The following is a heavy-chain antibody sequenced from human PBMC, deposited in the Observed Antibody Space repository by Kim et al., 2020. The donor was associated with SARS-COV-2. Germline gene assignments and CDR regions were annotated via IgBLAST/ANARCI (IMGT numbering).Heavy chain of an antibody. D-gene: IGHD3-22*01. Sequence: GGSLRLSCAASGFTFSSYGMHWVRQAPGKGLEWVAVISYDGSNKYYADSVKGRFTISRDNSKNTLYLQMNSLRAEDTAVYYCAKLHYPPLYDSSGYLVRVSPHWGQGTLVTVSS. V-gene: IGHV3-30*18. CDR3: AKLHYPPLYDSSGYLVRVSPH. CDR1: GFTFSSYG. J-gene: IGHJ4*02. CDR2: ISYDGSNK.